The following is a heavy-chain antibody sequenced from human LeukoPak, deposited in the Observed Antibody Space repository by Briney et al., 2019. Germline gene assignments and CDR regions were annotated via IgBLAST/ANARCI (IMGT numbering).Heavy chain of an antibody. Sequence: PARSLRLSCAASGFPFSSYVMHWLRQAPGKGLEWVAVIWFDGGKIYYADSVKGRFTISRDNSKNTLYLQMNSLRAEDTAVYHCARDFTNIRGGGYFDNWGQGILVTVSS. J-gene: IGHJ4*02. CDR1: GFPFSSYV. CDR3: ARDFTNIRGGGYFDN. D-gene: IGHD2/OR15-2a*01. V-gene: IGHV3-33*01. CDR2: IWFDGGKI.